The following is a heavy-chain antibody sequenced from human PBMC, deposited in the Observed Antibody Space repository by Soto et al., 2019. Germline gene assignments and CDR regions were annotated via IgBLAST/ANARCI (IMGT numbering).Heavy chain of an antibody. D-gene: IGHD6-13*01. V-gene: IGHV4-61*01. Sequence: QVQLQESGPGLVKPSETLSLTCTVSGGSVSSGSYYWSWIRQPPGKGLEWIAYIYYNGNTNYNPSLKTRLTISVDPSKNQFSLKLRSVTAADTAVYYCARVEAAGPPNYWYFDLWGRGTLVTVSS. CDR1: GGSVSSGSYY. CDR2: IYYNGNT. CDR3: ARVEAAGPPNYWYFDL. J-gene: IGHJ2*01.